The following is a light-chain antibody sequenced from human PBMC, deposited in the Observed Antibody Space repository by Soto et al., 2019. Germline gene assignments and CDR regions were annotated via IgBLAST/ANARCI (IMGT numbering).Light chain of an antibody. Sequence: SSELTQPPSMSVAPGETARIPCGGNNIGSKGVHWFQQRSGQAPVLVIYYDTDRPSGIPERFSGSNFGNTATLTISRVAVGDEADYYCQVWDRSTDHVVFGGGTKLTVL. CDR1: NIGSKG. J-gene: IGLJ2*01. CDR2: YDT. V-gene: IGLV3-21*04. CDR3: QVWDRSTDHVV.